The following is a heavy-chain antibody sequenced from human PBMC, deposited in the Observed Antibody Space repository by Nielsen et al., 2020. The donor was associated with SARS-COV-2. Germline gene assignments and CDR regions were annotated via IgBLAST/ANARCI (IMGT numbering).Heavy chain of an antibody. J-gene: IGHJ4*02. CDR2: INPNSGAT. CDR1: GYTFTGSY. V-gene: IGHV1-2*06. Sequence: ASVKVSCKASGYTFTGSYVHWVRQAPGQGLEWMGRINPNSGATIYAQKFQGRVTMTRDTSISTAYLEVTRLRSDDTAMYYCSRGGSIPARPLDYWGLGTLVTVSS. CDR3: SRGGSIPARPLDY. D-gene: IGHD6-6*01.